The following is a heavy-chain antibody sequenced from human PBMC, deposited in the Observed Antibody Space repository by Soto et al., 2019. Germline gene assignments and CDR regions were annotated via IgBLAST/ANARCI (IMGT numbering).Heavy chain of an antibody. D-gene: IGHD6-6*01. CDR1: GLTVSGYA. J-gene: IGHJ6*03. Sequence: GGLLRLSCAACGLTVSGYAMDWVRQAPGKGLEYVSGISSNGVGTYYANSVQGRFTISRDNSKNTVYLQMGSLRPEDMAVYYCARRARPDFYYMDVWGKGTTVTVSS. CDR3: ARRARPDFYYMDV. CDR2: ISSNGVGT. V-gene: IGHV3-64*01.